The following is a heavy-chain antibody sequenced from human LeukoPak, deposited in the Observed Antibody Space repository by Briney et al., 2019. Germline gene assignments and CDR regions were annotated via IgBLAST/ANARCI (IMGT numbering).Heavy chain of an antibody. Sequence: PSETLSLTCTVSGDSISSSSYYWGWIRQPPGKGLEWIGSIYHSGSTYYNPSLKSRATISVDTFKKQVSLNLSFVTAADTAVYYCASPLSADHYYYYGMDVWGQGTTVTVSS. CDR3: ASPLSADHYYYYGMDV. V-gene: IGHV4-39*07. CDR1: GDSISSSSYY. CDR2: IYHSGST. J-gene: IGHJ6*02.